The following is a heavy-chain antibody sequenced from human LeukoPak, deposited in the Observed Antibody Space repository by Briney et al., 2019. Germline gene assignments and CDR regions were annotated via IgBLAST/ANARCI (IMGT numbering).Heavy chain of an antibody. CDR3: AKPRSVSSGLDAFDI. J-gene: IGHJ3*02. CDR1: GFTFSSYS. Sequence: GGSLRLSCAASGFTFSSYSMNWVRQAPGKGLEWVSSISSSSSYIYYADSVKGRFTISRDNAKNSLYLQMNSLRTEDTAVYYCAKPRSVSSGLDAFDIWGQGTMVTVSS. CDR2: ISSSSSYI. V-gene: IGHV3-21*04. D-gene: IGHD3-10*01.